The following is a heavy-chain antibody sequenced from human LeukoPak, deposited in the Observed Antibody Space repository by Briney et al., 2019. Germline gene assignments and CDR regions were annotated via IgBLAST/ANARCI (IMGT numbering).Heavy chain of an antibody. CDR1: GFTFSSYG. J-gene: IGHJ4*02. CDR3: AKEGDSAMVKFLDQINHFDY. CDR2: ISGSGGST. Sequence: GGSLRLSCAASGFTFSSYGMSWVRQAPGKGLEWVSAISGSGGSTYYADSVKGRFTISKDNAKNSVYLEMNSLRAEDTAVYYCAKEGDSAMVKFLDQINHFDYWGQGTLVTVSS. V-gene: IGHV3-23*01. D-gene: IGHD5-18*01.